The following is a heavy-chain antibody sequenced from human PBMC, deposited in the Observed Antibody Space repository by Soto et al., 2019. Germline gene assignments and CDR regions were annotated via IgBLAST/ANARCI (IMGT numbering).Heavy chain of an antibody. CDR3: ARKAGYCSGGSCYGP. J-gene: IGHJ5*02. V-gene: IGHV4-39*01. D-gene: IGHD2-15*01. CDR2: IYYSGST. Sequence: QLQLQESGPGLVKPSETLSLTCTVSGGSISSSSYYWGWIRQPPGKGLEWIGSIYYSGSTYYNPSLKSRVTISVDTSKNQFSLKLSSVTAADTAVYYCARKAGYCSGGSCYGPWGQGTLVTVFS. CDR1: GGSISSSSYY.